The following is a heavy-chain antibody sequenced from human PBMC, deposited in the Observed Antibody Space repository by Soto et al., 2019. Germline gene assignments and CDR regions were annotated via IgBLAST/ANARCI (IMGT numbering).Heavy chain of an antibody. Sequence: KTSETLSLTCAVSGGSISSSNCWSWVRQPPGKGLEWIGEIYHSGSTNYNPSLKSRVTISVDKSKNQFSLKLSSVTAADTAVYYCAREGGGYSDGSNSYYYHYGMDGWGQGTRVTVCS. V-gene: IGHV4-4*02. CDR1: GGSISSSNC. CDR3: AREGGGYSDGSNSYYYHYGMDG. D-gene: IGHD5-18*01. CDR2: IYHSGST. J-gene: IGHJ6*02.